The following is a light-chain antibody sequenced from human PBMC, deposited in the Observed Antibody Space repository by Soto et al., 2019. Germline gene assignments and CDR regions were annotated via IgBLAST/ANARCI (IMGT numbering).Light chain of an antibody. CDR2: WAS. V-gene: IGKV4-1*01. CDR1: QSGLHSSTNKNY. CDR3: HQYYDSPRT. Sequence: DIVMTQSPDSLAVSLGERATINCKSSQSGLHSSTNKNYLAWYQQKPGQPPNLLLYWASTRESGVPDRFSGSGSGTDFTLTITSLQAEDVAVYYCHQYYDSPRTFGQGTKVEIK. J-gene: IGKJ1*01.